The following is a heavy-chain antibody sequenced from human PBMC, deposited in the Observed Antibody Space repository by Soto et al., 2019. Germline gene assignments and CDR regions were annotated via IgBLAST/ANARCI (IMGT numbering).Heavy chain of an antibody. CDR1: GNSFTSYW. V-gene: IGHV5-10-1*01. D-gene: IGHD2-8*01. J-gene: IGHJ5*02. CDR3: ARPTKGGWFDP. Sequence: XESLKVSWKCSGNSFTSYWISLVLQMPGKGLEWMGRIDPSDSYTNYSPSFQGHVTISADKSISTAYLQWSSLKASDTAMYYCARPTKGGWFDPWGQGTLVTVSS. CDR2: IDPSDSYT.